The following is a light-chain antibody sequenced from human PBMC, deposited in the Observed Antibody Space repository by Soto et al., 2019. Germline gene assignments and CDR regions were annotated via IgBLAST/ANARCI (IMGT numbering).Light chain of an antibody. CDR2: GVF. Sequence: EIVLTQSPDTLSLSPGERATLSCRASQSVASNQLAWYQHKSGQAPRLLIHGVFTRANGIPDRFSGSGSGTDFTLTISRLVPEEFALYSCQQCGGSPKTCGQGPKIEIK. CDR3: QQCGGSPKT. V-gene: IGKV3-20*01. CDR1: QSVASNQ. J-gene: IGKJ1*01.